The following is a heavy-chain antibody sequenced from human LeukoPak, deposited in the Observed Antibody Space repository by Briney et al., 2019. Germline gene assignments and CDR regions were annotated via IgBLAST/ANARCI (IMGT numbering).Heavy chain of an antibody. CDR1: GYTFANYG. Sequence: GASVKVSCTTSGYTFANYGMHWVRQAPRQSLEWMGWINTGNGNTKSSQKFQDRVALTRDTSASTAYMELNSLSSEDTAVYYCARVPLSDSSGHYYPHWGQGTLVTVSS. D-gene: IGHD3-22*01. CDR3: ARVPLSDSSGHYYPH. J-gene: IGHJ1*01. CDR2: INTGNGNT. V-gene: IGHV1-3*04.